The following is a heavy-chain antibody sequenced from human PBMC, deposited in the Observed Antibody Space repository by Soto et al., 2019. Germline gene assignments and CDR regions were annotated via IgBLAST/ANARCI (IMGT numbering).Heavy chain of an antibody. J-gene: IGHJ4*02. V-gene: IGHV3-30*09. CDR2: ISYDGSNK. CDR1: GFTFSSYA. D-gene: IGHD6-13*01. CDR3: ARDPRSIAAAGPDY. Sequence: GGSLRLSCAASGFTFSSYAMHWARQAPGKGLEWVAVISYDGSNKYYADSVKGRFAISRDNSKNTLYLQMNSLRAEDTAVYYCARDPRSIAAAGPDYWGQGTLVTVSS.